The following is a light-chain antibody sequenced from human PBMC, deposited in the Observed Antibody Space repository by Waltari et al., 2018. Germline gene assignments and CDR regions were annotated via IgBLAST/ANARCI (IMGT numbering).Light chain of an antibody. CDR3: QQYYSTPQIT. V-gene: IGKV1-NL1*01. J-gene: IGKJ3*01. CDR2: AAS. Sequence: DIQMTQSPSSLSASVADRVTITCRASQGISNSLAWYQQKPGKAPKLLLYAASRLESGVPSRFSGSGSGTDYTLTISSLQPEDFATYYCQQYYSTPQITFGPGTKVDIK. CDR1: QGISNS.